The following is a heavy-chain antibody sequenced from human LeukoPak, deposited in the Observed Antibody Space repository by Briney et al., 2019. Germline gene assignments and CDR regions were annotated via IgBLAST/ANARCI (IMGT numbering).Heavy chain of an antibody. V-gene: IGHV1-69*05. Sequence: SVNVSCKASGGTFSSYAISWVRQAPGQGLEWMGGIIPIFGTANYAQKFQGRVTMTRDTSTSTVYMELSSLRSEDTGVYYCAISSGSGWSSWGQGTLVTVSA. J-gene: IGHJ4*02. D-gene: IGHD6-19*01. CDR1: GGTFSSYA. CDR2: IIPIFGTA. CDR3: AISSGSGWSS.